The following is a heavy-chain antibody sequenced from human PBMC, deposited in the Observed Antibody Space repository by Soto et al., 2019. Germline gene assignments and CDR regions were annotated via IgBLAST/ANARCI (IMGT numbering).Heavy chain of an antibody. CDR3: AGDRGDCRGGNCWRSAEDT. J-gene: IGHJ5*02. Sequence: ASVKVSCKASGYTFTIYYMHWVRQAPGQGLEWMGIIDPSGGGTSYAQKFQGRLTMTRDTSTSTVNMELSSLRSEDTAVYYCAGDRGDCRGGNCWRSAEDTGGRGTLVTFS. CDR2: IDPSGGGT. D-gene: IGHD2-15*01. CDR1: GYTFTIYY. V-gene: IGHV1-46*01.